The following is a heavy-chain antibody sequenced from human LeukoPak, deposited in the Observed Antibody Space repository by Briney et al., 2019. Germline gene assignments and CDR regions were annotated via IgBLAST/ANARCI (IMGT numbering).Heavy chain of an antibody. Sequence: GGSLRLSCAASGFTFSSYGMHWVRQAPGKGLEWVALIRYDGSNKYYADSVKGRFTISRDNSKNTLYLQMNSLRAEDTAVYYCAKDGGYCSSTSCYPNSEYFDYWGQGTLVTVSS. CDR3: AKDGGYCSSTSCYPNSEYFDY. CDR1: GFTFSSYG. CDR2: IRYDGSNK. J-gene: IGHJ4*02. V-gene: IGHV3-30*02. D-gene: IGHD2-2*03.